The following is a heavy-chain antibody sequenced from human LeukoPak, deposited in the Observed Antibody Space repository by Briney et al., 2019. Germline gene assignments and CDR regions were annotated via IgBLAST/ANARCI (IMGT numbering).Heavy chain of an antibody. CDR3: ARLDGSGGSCFDS. V-gene: IGHV5-51*01. CDR1: GSRFTSYW. Sequence: RGTPLQISSKGSGSRFTSYWIGWVRPVPGKGLEWMGIIYPGASDTRYSPSFQGQVTISADKSISTAYLQWSSLKASDTAIYYCARLDGSGGSCFDSWGQGTRVTVSS. D-gene: IGHD2-15*01. CDR2: IYPGASDT. J-gene: IGHJ4*02.